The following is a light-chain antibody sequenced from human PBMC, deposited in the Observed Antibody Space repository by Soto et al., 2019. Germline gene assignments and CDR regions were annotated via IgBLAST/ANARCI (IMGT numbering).Light chain of an antibody. Sequence: QSVLTQPASVSGSPGQSITISCTGTSSYVGAYKYVSWYQQHPGKAPKLMIYDVSSRPSGVSNRFSGSKSGNTASLIISGLQAEDEADYYCISYTSSDTYVFGTGTNHRP. CDR1: SSYVGAYKY. J-gene: IGLJ1*01. CDR2: DVS. V-gene: IGLV2-14*01. CDR3: ISYTSSDTYV.